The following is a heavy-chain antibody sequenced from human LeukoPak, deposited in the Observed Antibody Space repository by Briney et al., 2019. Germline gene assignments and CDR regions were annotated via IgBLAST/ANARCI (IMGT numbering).Heavy chain of an antibody. CDR3: VKDRGSSGWFGVDH. Sequence: GGSLRLSCVASGFTFSSNGMQWVRQAPGKGLEWVAVISYGGNKKYYADSVKGRFTISRDNSKNTMYVQMNSLRAEDTAVYYCVKDRGSSGWFGVDHWGQGTLVTVSS. J-gene: IGHJ5*02. CDR2: ISYGGNKK. D-gene: IGHD6-19*01. V-gene: IGHV3-30*18. CDR1: GFTFSSNG.